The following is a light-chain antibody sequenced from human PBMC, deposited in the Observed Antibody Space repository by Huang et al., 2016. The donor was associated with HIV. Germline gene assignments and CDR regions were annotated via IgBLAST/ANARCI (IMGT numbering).Light chain of an antibody. CDR1: QSVSSN. V-gene: IGKV3-11*01. CDR3: QQRGDWPRVT. CDR2: DAS. Sequence: ELVLTQSPAILSLSPGERATLSCKASQSVSSNLAWYQQKPGQAPRLLIDDASNRATGIPDRFSGSGSATDCTLRISSLEPEDFAVYYCQQRGDWPRVTFGPGTKVETK. J-gene: IGKJ3*01.